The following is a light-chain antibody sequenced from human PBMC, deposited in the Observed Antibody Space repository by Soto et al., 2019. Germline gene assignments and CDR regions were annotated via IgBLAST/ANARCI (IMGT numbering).Light chain of an antibody. CDR3: QQYETSPWT. CDR1: QGASTN. J-gene: IGKJ1*01. CDR2: GAS. V-gene: IGKV3-20*01. Sequence: VLTQSPGTLSLSPGERAPPSCRSSQGASTNLAWYQQKPGQAPRLVMYGASNRATDIPDRFTGSGSGTDFTLTISSLEPEDFAVYYCQQYETSPWTFGQGTRVEMK.